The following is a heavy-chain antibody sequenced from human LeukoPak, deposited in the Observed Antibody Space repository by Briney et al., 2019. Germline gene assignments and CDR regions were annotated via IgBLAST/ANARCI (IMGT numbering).Heavy chain of an antibody. CDR1: GYSFTGYY. CDR3: ARDPRVVATRVSYMDV. Sequence: ASVKVSCKASGYSFTGYYMHWVRQAPGQGLEWMGWINPNSGDTNFAQKFQGRATMTSDTSITTTYMELSRLRSDDTAVYYCARDPRVVATRVSYMDVWGKGTTVTVSS. CDR2: INPNSGDT. V-gene: IGHV1-2*02. D-gene: IGHD2-21*02. J-gene: IGHJ6*03.